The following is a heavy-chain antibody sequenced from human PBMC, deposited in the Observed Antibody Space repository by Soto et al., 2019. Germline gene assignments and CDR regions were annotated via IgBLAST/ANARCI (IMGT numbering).Heavy chain of an antibody. D-gene: IGHD3-22*01. J-gene: IGHJ4*02. CDR2: ISAYNGNT. V-gene: IGHV1-18*01. CDR1: GYTFTSYG. CDR3: ARDLPSFYYDSSGPDY. Sequence: QVQLVQSGAEVKKPGASVKVSCKASGYTFTSYGISWVRQAPGQGLEWMGWISAYNGNTNYAQKLQGRVTMTTDTSTSTAFMELRSLRSDDTAVYYCARDLPSFYYDSSGPDYWGQGTLVTVSS.